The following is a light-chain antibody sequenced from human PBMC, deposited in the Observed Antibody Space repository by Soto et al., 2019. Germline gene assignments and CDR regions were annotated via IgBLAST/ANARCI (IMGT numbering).Light chain of an antibody. Sequence: QSALTQPRSVSGSPGQSVTISCTGTSSDVGGYNYVSWYQQHPGKAPKLMIYDVSNRPSGVPDRFSGSKSGNTASLTISGLQAEDEADYYCCSYAGSYWVFGGGTKLTVL. CDR3: CSYAGSYWV. J-gene: IGLJ3*02. V-gene: IGLV2-11*01. CDR1: SSDVGGYNY. CDR2: DVS.